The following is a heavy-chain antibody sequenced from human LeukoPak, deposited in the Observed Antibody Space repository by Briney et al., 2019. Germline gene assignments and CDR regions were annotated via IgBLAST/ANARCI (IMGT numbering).Heavy chain of an antibody. CDR3: ALQPGYCSSASCSHFDF. D-gene: IGHD2-2*01. J-gene: IGHJ4*02. V-gene: IGHV5-51*01. Sequence: GESLMISCKGSGYKFTNYWIVWVRQMPGKGLEWMGIIYPDDSNTRYSPSFQGQVTISVDKSFSTAYLQWNSLKASDTAMYYCALQPGYCSSASCSHFDFWGQGTLVTVSS. CDR2: IYPDDSNT. CDR1: GYKFTNYW.